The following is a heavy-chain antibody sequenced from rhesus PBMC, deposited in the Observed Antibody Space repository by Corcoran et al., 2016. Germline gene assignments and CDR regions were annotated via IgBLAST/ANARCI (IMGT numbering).Heavy chain of an antibody. V-gene: IGHV3S18*01. CDR3: ARGGTATSY. D-gene: IGHD5-12*01. CDR2: ISFTCGST. CDR1: GFSFSDYF. J-gene: IGHJ4*01. Sequence: EVQLVESGGGLAKPGGSLRLSCAASGFSFSDYFMYWVRLAPGKGLDLVSGISFTCGSTSMAGSVKGRFTISKENAKNTLYLQMDSLRAEDTAVYYCARGGTATSYWGQGVLVTVSS.